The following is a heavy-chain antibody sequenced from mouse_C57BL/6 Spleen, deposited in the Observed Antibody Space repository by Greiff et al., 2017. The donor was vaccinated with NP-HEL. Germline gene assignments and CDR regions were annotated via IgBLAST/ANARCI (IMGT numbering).Heavy chain of an antibody. CDR2: ISGGGGNT. J-gene: IGHJ4*01. V-gene: IGHV5-9*01. CDR3: ARQGLRYAMDY. CDR1: GFTFSSYT. D-gene: IGHD2-2*01. Sequence: EVKLVESGGGLVKPGASLKLSCAASGFTFSSYTMSWVRQTPEKRLEWVATISGGGGNTYYPDSVKGRFTISRDNAKNTLYLQMSSLRSEDTALYYCARQGLRYAMDYWGQGTSVTVSS.